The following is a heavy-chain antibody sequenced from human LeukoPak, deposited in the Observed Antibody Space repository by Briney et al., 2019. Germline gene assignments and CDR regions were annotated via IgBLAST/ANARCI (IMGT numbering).Heavy chain of an antibody. J-gene: IGHJ6*02. D-gene: IGHD3-10*01. CDR1: GFTFSSYG. Sequence: GRSLRLSCAASGFTFSSYGMHWVRQAPGKGLEWVAVISYDGSNKYYADSVKGRFTISRDNSNNTLYLQMNSLRAEDTAVYYCANFYGSGSPYGMDVWGQGTTVTVSS. CDR2: ISYDGSNK. V-gene: IGHV3-30*18. CDR3: ANFYGSGSPYGMDV.